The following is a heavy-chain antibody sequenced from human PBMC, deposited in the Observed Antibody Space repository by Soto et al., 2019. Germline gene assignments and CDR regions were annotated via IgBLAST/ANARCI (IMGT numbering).Heavy chain of an antibody. CDR2: IIPIFGTA. CDR3: ARDSGCSGSYDKRYFDY. Sequence: GPSVKVSCKASGGTFSSYAISWVRQAPGQGLEWMGGIIPIFGTANYAQKFQGRVTITADESTSTAYMELSSLRSEDTAVYYCARDSGCSGSYDKRYFDYWGQGTTVTVSS. V-gene: IGHV1-69*13. J-gene: IGHJ4*03. CDR1: GGTFSSYA. D-gene: IGHD1-26*01.